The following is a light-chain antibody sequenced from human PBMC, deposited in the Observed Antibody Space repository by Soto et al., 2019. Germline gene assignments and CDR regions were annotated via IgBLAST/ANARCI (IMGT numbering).Light chain of an antibody. CDR3: QQYNSYPWT. CDR2: DAS. J-gene: IGKJ1*01. V-gene: IGKV1-5*01. CDR1: QSISSW. Sequence: IQMTQSPSSLSASVGDRVTITCRASQSISSWLAWYQQKPGKAPKLLIYDASSLESGVPSRFSGSGSGTEFTLTISSLQPDDFATYYCQQYNSYPWTFGQVTKVDIK.